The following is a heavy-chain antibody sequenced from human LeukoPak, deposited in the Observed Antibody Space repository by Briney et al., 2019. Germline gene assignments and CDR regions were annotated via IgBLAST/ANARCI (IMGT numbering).Heavy chain of an antibody. CDR2: VSGDGRTT. CDR3: VRTTNGPEH. J-gene: IGHJ1*01. D-gene: IGHD2-8*01. Sequence: PGGSLRLSWAASGFTFTSHLIHWVRQPPGKGLVWVSRVSGDGRTTNYADSVKGRFTISRDNAKNTVYLQMDSLRVEDTAVYYCVRTTNGPEHWGQGTLVTVSS. CDR1: GFTFTSHL. V-gene: IGHV3-74*01.